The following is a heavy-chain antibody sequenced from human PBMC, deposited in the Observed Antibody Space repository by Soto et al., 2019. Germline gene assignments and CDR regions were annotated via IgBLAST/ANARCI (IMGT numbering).Heavy chain of an antibody. V-gene: IGHV1-69*13. Sequence: SVKVSCKASGGTFSSYAISWVRKAPGQGLEWMGGIIPIFGRANNAQRFQGRVRITADEAMSASYMELSSLRSEDTAVYYCGRDRVYVRRARPSLYNGFDPWGQGTLVTVSS. CDR2: IIPIFGRA. CDR3: GRDRVYVRRARPSLYNGFDP. J-gene: IGHJ5*02. D-gene: IGHD6-6*01. CDR1: GGTFSSYA.